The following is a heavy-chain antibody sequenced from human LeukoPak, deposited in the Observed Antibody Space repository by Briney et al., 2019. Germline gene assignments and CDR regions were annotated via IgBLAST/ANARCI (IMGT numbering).Heavy chain of an antibody. CDR1: GFTFSSYA. CDR2: ISYDGSNK. CDR3: ARGHIDSSGVLRAAFDI. V-gene: IGHV3-30-3*01. J-gene: IGHJ3*02. Sequence: HPGGSLRLSCAASGFTFSSYAMRWVRQAPGKGLEWVAVISYDGSNKYYADSVKGRFTISRDNSKNTLYLQMNSLRAEDTAVYYCARGHIDSSGVLRAAFDIWGQGTMVTVSS. D-gene: IGHD3-22*01.